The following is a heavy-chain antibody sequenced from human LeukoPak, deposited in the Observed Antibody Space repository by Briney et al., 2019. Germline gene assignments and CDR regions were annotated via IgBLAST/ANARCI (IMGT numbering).Heavy chain of an antibody. J-gene: IGHJ4*02. CDR3: SRRFDC. Sequence: GESLRLSCAASGFTFSDYSMNWVRQAPGEGLEWVSYIDGSGDTIYYADSVKGRFTISRDNAKNSLDLQMNSLRDEDTAVYYCSRRFDCWGQGTLVTVSS. CDR2: IDGSGDTI. V-gene: IGHV3-48*02. CDR1: GFTFSDYS.